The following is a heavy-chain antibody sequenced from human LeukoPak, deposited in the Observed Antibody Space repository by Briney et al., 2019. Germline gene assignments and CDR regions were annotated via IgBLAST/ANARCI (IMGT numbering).Heavy chain of an antibody. Sequence: GGSLRLSCAASGFTFSDYYMSWIRQAPGKGLEWVSAISGSGGSTYYADSVKGRFTISRDNSKNTLYLQMNSLRAEDTALYYCARGRIAAAGGGAYFDYWGQGTLVTVPS. CDR3: ARGRIAAAGGGAYFDY. CDR2: ISGSGGST. D-gene: IGHD6-13*01. J-gene: IGHJ4*02. CDR1: GFTFSDYY. V-gene: IGHV3-23*01.